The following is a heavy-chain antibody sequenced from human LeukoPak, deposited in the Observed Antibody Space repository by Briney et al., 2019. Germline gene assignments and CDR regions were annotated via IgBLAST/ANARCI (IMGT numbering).Heavy chain of an antibody. CDR2: IKQDGSEK. CDR1: GFTFSSYW. D-gene: IGHD3-3*01. CDR3: ASGPLLRFLEWLSRGYYFDY. J-gene: IGHJ4*02. Sequence: PGGSLRLSCAASGFTFSSYWMSWVRQAPGKGLAWVANIKQDGSEKYYVDSVKGRFTISRDNAKNSLYLQMNSLRAEDTAVYYCASGPLLRFLEWLSRGYYFDYWGQGTLVTVSS. V-gene: IGHV3-7*01.